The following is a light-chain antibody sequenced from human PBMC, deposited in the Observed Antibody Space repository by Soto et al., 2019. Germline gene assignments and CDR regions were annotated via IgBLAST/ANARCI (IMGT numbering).Light chain of an antibody. CDR1: QGVSSY. CDR2: DAS. V-gene: IGKV3D-11*01. J-gene: IGKJ1*01. CDR3: QQYNNWPRT. Sequence: EIVLAQSPATLSLSPGERATLSCRASQGVSSYLAWYQQKPGQAPRLLIYDASNRATGIPDRFSGSGPGTDFTLTISSLEPEDFAVYYCQQYNNWPRTFGQGTKVDIK.